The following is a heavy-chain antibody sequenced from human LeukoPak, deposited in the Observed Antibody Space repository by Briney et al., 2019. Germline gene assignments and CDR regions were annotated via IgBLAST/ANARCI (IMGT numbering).Heavy chain of an antibody. J-gene: IGHJ4*02. CDR3: AREDFDY. CDR1: GFSFSNFW. Sequence: GGSLRLSCAASGFSFSNFWMTWVRQAPGRGLEWVANIKYDASETYYVDSVKGRFTISRDNSKNTLYLQMNSLRAEDTAVYYCAREDFDYWGQGTLVTVSS. V-gene: IGHV3-7*01. CDR2: IKYDASET.